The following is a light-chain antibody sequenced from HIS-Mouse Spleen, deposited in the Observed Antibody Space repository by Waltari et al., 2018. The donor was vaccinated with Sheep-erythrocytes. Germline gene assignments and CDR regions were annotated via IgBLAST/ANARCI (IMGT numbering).Light chain of an antibody. CDR3: YSTDSSGNHWV. CDR2: QDS. J-gene: IGLJ3*02. V-gene: IGLV3-10*01. CDR1: ALPKQY. Sequence: SYELTQPPSVSVSPGQTARITCTGDALPKQYAYCYQQKSGQAPVLVIYQDSKRPSGIPERFAGSTSGAMGTLTSSGAQVEDEADYYCYSTDSSGNHWVFGGGTKLTVL.